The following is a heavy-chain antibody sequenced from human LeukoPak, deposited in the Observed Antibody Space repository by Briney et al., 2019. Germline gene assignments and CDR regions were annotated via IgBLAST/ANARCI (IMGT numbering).Heavy chain of an antibody. J-gene: IGHJ4*02. Sequence: SETLSLTCAGYGGSFSAYYWSWIRQPPGKGLEWIGEINHSGRTDYNSSLKSRVTILVDTSKNQISLKLNSVTAADTAVYYCARGFTILPKNWGQGTLVTVSS. CDR3: ARGFTILPKN. V-gene: IGHV4-34*01. CDR2: INHSGRT. CDR1: GGSFSAYY. D-gene: IGHD3-9*01.